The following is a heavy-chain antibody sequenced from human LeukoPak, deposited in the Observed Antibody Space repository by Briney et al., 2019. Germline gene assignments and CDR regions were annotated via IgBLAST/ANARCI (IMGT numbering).Heavy chain of an antibody. J-gene: IGHJ4*02. CDR1: GFTFSSYS. CDR2: ISSSSSYI. D-gene: IGHD3-9*01. V-gene: IGHV3-21*01. Sequence: KTGGSLRLSCAVSGFTFSSYSMNWVRQAPGKGLEWVSSISSSSSYIYYADSVKGRFTISRDNAKNSLYLQMNSLRAEDTAVYYCASRGTMAGYSLDYWGQGTLVTVSS. CDR3: ASRGTMAGYSLDY.